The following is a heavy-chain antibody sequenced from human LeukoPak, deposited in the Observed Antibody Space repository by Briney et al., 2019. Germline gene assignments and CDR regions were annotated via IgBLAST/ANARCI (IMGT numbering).Heavy chain of an antibody. J-gene: IGHJ6*04. Sequence: GGSLRLSWAASGFTFSSYWMSWVRQAPGKGLEWVANIKQDGSEKYYVDSVKGRFTISRDNAKNSLYLQMNSLRAEDTAVYYCAELGITMIGGVWGKGTTVTISS. D-gene: IGHD3-10*02. CDR2: IKQDGSEK. V-gene: IGHV3-7*01. CDR1: GFTFSSYW. CDR3: AELGITMIGGV.